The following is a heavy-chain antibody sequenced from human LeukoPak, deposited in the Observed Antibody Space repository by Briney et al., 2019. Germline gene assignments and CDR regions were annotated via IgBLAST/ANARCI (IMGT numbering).Heavy chain of an antibody. CDR2: ISGSGGST. J-gene: IGHJ4*02. Sequence: PGGSLRLSCAASGFTFSGYAMNWVRQAPGKGLEWVSAISGSGGSTYYADSVKGRFTISRDNSKNTLYLQMNSLRAEDTAVYYCAKTPLTRELPWSFDYWGQGTLVTVSS. CDR3: AKTPLTRELPWSFDY. V-gene: IGHV3-23*01. CDR1: GFTFSGYA. D-gene: IGHD1-26*01.